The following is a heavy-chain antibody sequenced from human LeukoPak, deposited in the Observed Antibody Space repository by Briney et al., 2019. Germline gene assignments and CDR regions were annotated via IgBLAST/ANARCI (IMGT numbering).Heavy chain of an antibody. Sequence: PGGSLRLSCATSGFTFSNAWMNWVRQAPGKGLEWISYISSSGSPIYYADSVKGRFTIARDNAKNSLFLQMNSLRAEDTAVYYCARVPKFSAIFGWGQGTTVTVSS. V-gene: IGHV3-48*01. J-gene: IGHJ6*02. CDR3: ARVPKFSAIFG. D-gene: IGHD3-3*01. CDR1: GFTFSNAW. CDR2: ISSSGSPI.